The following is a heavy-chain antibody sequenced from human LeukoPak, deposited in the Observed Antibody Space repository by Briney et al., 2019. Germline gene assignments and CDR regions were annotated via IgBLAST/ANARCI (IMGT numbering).Heavy chain of an antibody. Sequence: PGESLKISCKASGYSFSSYWIAWVRQMPGQGLEWMWIVYPADSDVRYNPSFQGQVSISVDKSIKTSFLLLNSLTASDSAMYYCARPGQPDLGGHLPHWGQGTLVTVSS. V-gene: IGHV5-51*01. CDR1: GYSFSSYW. CDR3: ARPGQPDLGGHLPH. CDR2: VYPADSDV. D-gene: IGHD3-16*01. J-gene: IGHJ1*01.